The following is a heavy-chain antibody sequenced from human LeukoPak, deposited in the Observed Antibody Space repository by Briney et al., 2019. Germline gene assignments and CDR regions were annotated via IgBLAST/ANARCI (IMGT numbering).Heavy chain of an antibody. Sequence: GESLKISCKGSGYSFTSYWIGWVRQMPGKGLEWMGIIYPGDSDTRYSPSFQGQVTISADKSISTAYLQWSSLKASDTAMYYCASSPRAGSSSSKGYFDYWGQGTLVTVSS. CDR3: ASSPRAGSSSSKGYFDY. J-gene: IGHJ4*02. CDR2: IYPGDSDT. D-gene: IGHD6-6*01. V-gene: IGHV5-51*01. CDR1: GYSFTSYW.